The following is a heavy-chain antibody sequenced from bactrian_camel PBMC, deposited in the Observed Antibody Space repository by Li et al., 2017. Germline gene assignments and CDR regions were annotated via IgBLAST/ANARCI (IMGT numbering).Heavy chain of an antibody. J-gene: IGHJ4*01. CDR3: EADRCLFARPSGAPMKAYRY. CDR2: ISSAGGNK. D-gene: IGHD4*01. Sequence: HVQLVESGGGSVQAGGSLRLSCAASGYTYSQYCMGWFRQVPGREREAVAGISSAGGNKYYADSVKGRFTISKDNTKNTLCLRMSSLKPEDTAMYYCEADRCLFARPSGAPMKAYRYWGQGTQVTVS. CDR1: GYTYSQYC. V-gene: IGHV3S6*01.